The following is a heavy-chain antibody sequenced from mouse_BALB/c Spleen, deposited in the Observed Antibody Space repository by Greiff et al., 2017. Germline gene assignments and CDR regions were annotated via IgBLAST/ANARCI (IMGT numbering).Heavy chain of an antibody. Sequence: VKLQQSGAELAKPGASVKMSCKASGYTFTSYWMHWVKQRPGQGLEWIGYIDPSTGYTEYNQKFKDKATLTADKSSSTAYMQLSSLTSEDSAVYYCARPSTMITGAWFAYWGQGTLVTVSA. CDR2: IDPSTGYT. CDR1: GYTFTSYW. V-gene: IGHV1-7*01. CDR3: ARPSTMITGAWFAY. J-gene: IGHJ3*01. D-gene: IGHD2-4*01.